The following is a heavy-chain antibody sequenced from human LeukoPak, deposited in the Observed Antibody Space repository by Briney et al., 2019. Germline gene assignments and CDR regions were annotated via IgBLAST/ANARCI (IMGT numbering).Heavy chain of an antibody. CDR2: IYNSGST. CDR1: GGSMSNCF. Sequence: SETLSLTCTVSGGSMSNCFWTWIRQPPGKGLEWVGYIYNSGSTNYNPSLKSRVTISVDTSKNQFSLKLTSVTAADTAVYYCARRSGYYYGVDVWGQGTTVTVSS. CDR3: ARRSGYYYGVDV. V-gene: IGHV4-59*08. J-gene: IGHJ6*02. D-gene: IGHD3-10*01.